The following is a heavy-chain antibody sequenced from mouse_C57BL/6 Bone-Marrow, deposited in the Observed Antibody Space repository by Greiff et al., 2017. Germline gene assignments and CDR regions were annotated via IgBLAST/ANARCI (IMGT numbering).Heavy chain of an antibody. J-gene: IGHJ4*01. CDR1: GYTFTNYW. CDR2: MHPNGGSP. D-gene: IGHD2-4*01. V-gene: IGHV1-64*01. CDR3: ARSYDYDDYTMDY. Sequence: VQLQQPGAELVKPGASVQLSCKASGYTFTNYWMHWVTQRPGQGLEWIGMMHPNGGSPDYNEKFKSEATLSVDKSSRTAYMELSSLTSEDSAVYYCARSYDYDDYTMDYWGQGTSVTVSS.